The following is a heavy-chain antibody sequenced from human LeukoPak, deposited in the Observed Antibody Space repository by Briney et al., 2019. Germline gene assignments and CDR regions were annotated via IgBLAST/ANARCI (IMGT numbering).Heavy chain of an antibody. CDR1: GFTFSSYA. CDR3: ARDPGRHDYSKGGFDY. CDR2: ISGSGGST. V-gene: IGHV3-23*01. Sequence: PGGSLRLSCAASGFTFSSYAMSWVRQAPGKGLEWVSAISGSGGSTYYADSVKGRFTISRDNSKNTLYLQMNSLRAEDTAVYYCARDPGRHDYSKGGFDYWGQGTLVTVSS. J-gene: IGHJ4*02. D-gene: IGHD4-11*01.